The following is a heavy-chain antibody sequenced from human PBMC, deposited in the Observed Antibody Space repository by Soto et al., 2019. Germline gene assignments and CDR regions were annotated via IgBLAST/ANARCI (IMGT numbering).Heavy chain of an antibody. CDR1: GGSISDFY. Sequence: QVQLQESGPGLVKPSETLSLTCTVSGGSISDFYWSWIRQPPGKALEWIGYGYMYYSGSTYYNPSLEGRVSISVDPSSNQFSLRLSSVTAAYTAVYFCARGSRSTVTANAFDVWGPGAPVTVSS. V-gene: IGHV4-59*01. J-gene: IGHJ3*01. CDR2: MYYSGST. CDR3: ARGSRSTVTANAFDV. D-gene: IGHD2-21*02.